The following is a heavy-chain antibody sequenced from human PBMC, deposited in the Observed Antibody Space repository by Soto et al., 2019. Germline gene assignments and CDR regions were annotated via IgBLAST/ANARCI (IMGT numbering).Heavy chain of an antibody. D-gene: IGHD3-16*01. J-gene: IGHJ4*02. CDR1: GGSISSGGYY. Sequence: SETLSLTCTVSGGSISSGGYYWSWIRQHPGKGLEWIGYIYYSGSTNYNPSLKSRVTISVDTSKNQFSLKLSSVTAADTAVYYCARVDFMTITRYYFDYWGQGTLVTVSS. CDR3: ARVDFMTITRYYFDY. CDR2: IYYSGST. V-gene: IGHV4-61*08.